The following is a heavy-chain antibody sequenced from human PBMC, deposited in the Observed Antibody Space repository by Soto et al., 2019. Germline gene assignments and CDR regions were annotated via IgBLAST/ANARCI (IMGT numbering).Heavy chain of an antibody. CDR2: IIPIFGTA. V-gene: IGHV1-69*13. J-gene: IGHJ4*02. Sequence: SVKVSCKASGVTFSSYAISWVRQAPGQGLEWMGGIIPIFGTANYAQKFQGRVTITADESTGTAYMELSSLRSEDTAVYYCARSTQLNYYDSSGYYPLDYWGQGTLVTVSS. CDR1: GVTFSSYA. CDR3: ARSTQLNYYDSSGYYPLDY. D-gene: IGHD3-22*01.